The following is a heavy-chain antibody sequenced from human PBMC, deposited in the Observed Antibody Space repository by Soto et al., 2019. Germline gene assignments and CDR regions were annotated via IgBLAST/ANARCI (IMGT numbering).Heavy chain of an antibody. J-gene: IGHJ6*02. CDR2: IDPSDSYT. Sequence: GESLKISCKGSGYSFTSYWISWVRQMPGKGLERMGRIDPSDSYTNYSPSFQGHVTISADKSISTAYLQWSSLKASDTAMYYCARHEWDSSSSSMFTIWGYYYYGMDVWGQGTTVTVSS. V-gene: IGHV5-10-1*01. CDR3: ARHEWDSSSSSMFTIWGYYYYGMDV. D-gene: IGHD6-6*01. CDR1: GYSFTSYW.